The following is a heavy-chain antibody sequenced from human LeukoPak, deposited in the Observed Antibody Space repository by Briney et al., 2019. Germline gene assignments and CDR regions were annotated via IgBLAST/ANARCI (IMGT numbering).Heavy chain of an antibody. J-gene: IGHJ4*02. CDR1: GDSISRSFHY. CDR3: ARDYGDYPDYYFDY. CDR2: MFYSGGT. Sequence: SETLSLTCSVSGDSISRSFHYWGWIRQTPGRGLEWIGSMFYSGGTYYNPSLKSRVTISVGTSKDQFSLKVTSVTAADTAVYYCARDYGDYPDYYFDYWGQGTLVTVSS. V-gene: IGHV4-39*07. D-gene: IGHD4-17*01.